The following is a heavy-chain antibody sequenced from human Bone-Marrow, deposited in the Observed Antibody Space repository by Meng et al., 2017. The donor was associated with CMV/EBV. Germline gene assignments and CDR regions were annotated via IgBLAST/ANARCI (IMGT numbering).Heavy chain of an antibody. D-gene: IGHD6-13*01. Sequence: VMRVNAGVEVKWPGAPVKVPRQVSAYTLTELSMHWGRQAPGKGLEWMGGFDPEDGETIYAKKFQGRVTMTEDTSTETAYMELSSLRSEDTAVYYCATDPPPHMGAAAPYNWFDPWGQGTLVTVSS. CDR1: AYTLTELS. CDR2: FDPEDGET. V-gene: IGHV1-24*01. CDR3: ATDPPPHMGAAAPYNWFDP. J-gene: IGHJ5*02.